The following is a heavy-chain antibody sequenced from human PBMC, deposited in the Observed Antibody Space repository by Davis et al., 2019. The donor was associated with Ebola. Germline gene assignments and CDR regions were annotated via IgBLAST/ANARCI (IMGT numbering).Heavy chain of an antibody. J-gene: IGHJ4*02. CDR3: AKSYGVTSGYFDL. CDR1: GFTFSSYA. D-gene: IGHD3-16*01. CDR2: IRHIGGRT. V-gene: IGHV3-23*01. Sequence: PGGSLRLSCAASGFTFSSYAMSWVRQAPGKGLEWVSTIRHIGGRTDYADSVKGRFTISRDNSKNTLYLQMNSLRVEDTALYYCAKSYGVTSGYFDLWGQGTQVTVSS.